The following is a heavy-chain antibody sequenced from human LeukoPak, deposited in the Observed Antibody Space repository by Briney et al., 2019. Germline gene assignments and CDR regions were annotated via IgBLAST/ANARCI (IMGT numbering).Heavy chain of an antibody. V-gene: IGHV3-23*01. CDR3: ARDIEDGVS. J-gene: IGHJ5*02. CDR1: GFTFHNFA. Sequence: GALRLSCAASGFTFHNFAMTWVRQAPGKGLEWVSSISASGGNTYYADSVKGRFTISRDNAKNTLYLQMNSLRAEDTAVYYCARDIEDGVSWGQGTLVTVSS. D-gene: IGHD5-24*01. CDR2: ISASGGNT.